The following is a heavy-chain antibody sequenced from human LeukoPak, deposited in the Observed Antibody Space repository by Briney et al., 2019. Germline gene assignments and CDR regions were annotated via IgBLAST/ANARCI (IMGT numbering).Heavy chain of an antibody. CDR3: ASYGAAAGTFDY. CDR2: IYYSGST. CDR1: GGPINSYY. V-gene: IGHV4-59*01. D-gene: IGHD6-13*01. J-gene: IGHJ4*02. Sequence: PSETLSLTCTVSGGPINSYYWSWIRQPPGEGLEWIAYIYYSGSTHYNPSLESRVTISVDTSKNQFSLRVSSVTTADTAVYYCASYGAAAGTFDYWGQGTLVTVSS.